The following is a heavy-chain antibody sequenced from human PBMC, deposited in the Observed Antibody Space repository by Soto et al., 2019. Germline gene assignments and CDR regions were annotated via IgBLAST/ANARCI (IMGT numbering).Heavy chain of an antibody. V-gene: IGHV1-69*13. J-gene: IGHJ6*02. D-gene: IGHD3-10*01. CDR2: IIPIFGTA. CDR1: GCTFSSYA. CDR3: ARVGYYGSGSKYCYYYGMDV. Sequence: ASVKVSCKASGCTFSSYAISWVRQAPGQGLEWMGGIIPIFGTANYAQKFQGRVTITADESTSTAYMELSSLRSEDTAVYYCARVGYYGSGSKYCYYYGMDVWGQGTKVTVSS.